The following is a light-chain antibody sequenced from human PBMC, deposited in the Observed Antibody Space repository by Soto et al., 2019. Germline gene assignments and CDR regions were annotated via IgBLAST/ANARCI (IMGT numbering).Light chain of an antibody. J-gene: IGKJ1*01. Sequence: EIVMTQPPSTLSVSPGERATLSCRVSQSVSSNLAWYQQKPGQAPRLLIYGASTRATGIPARFSGSGSGTESTLTISSLQSEDFAVYYCQQYNNWPPWTFGQGTKVDIK. CDR1: QSVSSN. CDR2: GAS. CDR3: QQYNNWPPWT. V-gene: IGKV3-15*01.